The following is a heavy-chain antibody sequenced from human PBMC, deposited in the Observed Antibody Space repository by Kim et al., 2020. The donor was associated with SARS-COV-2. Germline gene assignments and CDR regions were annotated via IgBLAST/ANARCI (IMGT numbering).Heavy chain of an antibody. CDR2: MNDIGSS. CDR1: GDSMRSYY. J-gene: IGHJ4*02. V-gene: IGHV4-59*08. D-gene: IGHD3-10*01. CDR3: ARHPDYFGSGSFFDY. Sequence: SETLSLTCTVSGDSMRSYYWSWIRQPPGKGLEWIGYMNDIGSSNYNSSLKSRVSISVDTSKRQISLNLTSVTAADTAVYYCARHPDYFGSGSFFDYWGQG.